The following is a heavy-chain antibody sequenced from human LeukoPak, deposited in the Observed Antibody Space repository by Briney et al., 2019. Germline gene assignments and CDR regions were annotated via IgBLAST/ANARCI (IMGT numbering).Heavy chain of an antibody. CDR2: IKRDGIEK. V-gene: IGHV3-7*03. CDR1: GFTFRSYW. CDR3: GSRSGGF. Sequence: GGSLRLSCAASGFTFRSYWMTWVRQAPGKGLEWVANIKRDGIEKHYVDSVKGRFTISRDNAKNSLYLQMNGLRAGDTAVYYCGSRSGGFWGQGTLVTVSS. D-gene: IGHD1-14*01. J-gene: IGHJ4*02.